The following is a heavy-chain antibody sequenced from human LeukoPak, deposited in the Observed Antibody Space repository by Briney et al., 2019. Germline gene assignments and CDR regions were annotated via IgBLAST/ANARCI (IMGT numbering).Heavy chain of an antibody. CDR1: GFTFSSYS. D-gene: IGHD2-15*01. V-gene: IGHV3-21*01. Sequence: PGGSLRLSCAASGFTFSSYSMNWVRQAPGKGLEWVSSISSSSSYIYYADSVKGRFTISRDNAKNSLYLQMNSLRAEDTAVYYCARVRVVRGYFDHWGQGTLVTVSS. J-gene: IGHJ4*02. CDR3: ARVRVVRGYFDH. CDR2: ISSSSSYI.